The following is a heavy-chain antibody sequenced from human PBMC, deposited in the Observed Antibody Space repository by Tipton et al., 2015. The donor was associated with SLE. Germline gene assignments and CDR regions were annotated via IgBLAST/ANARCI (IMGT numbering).Heavy chain of an antibody. CDR2: IYTSGST. J-gene: IGHJ4*02. V-gene: IGHV4-4*07. CDR3: AREGALRLSVASSLAY. CDR1: GGSITSYY. D-gene: IGHD6-19*01. Sequence: TLSLTCTVSGGSITSYYWSWIRQPAGKGLEWIGRIYTSGSTNYNPSLKSRVTLSVDTSKNQFSLKLSSVTAADTAVYYCAREGALRLSVASSLAYWGQGTLVTVSS.